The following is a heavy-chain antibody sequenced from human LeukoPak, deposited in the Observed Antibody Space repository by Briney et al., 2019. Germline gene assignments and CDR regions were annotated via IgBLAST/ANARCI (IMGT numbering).Heavy chain of an antibody. Sequence: GGSLRLSCLASGFTFISYPMYWVRQAPGKGLEYVSVITTNGGTTLYADSVKGRFTISRDNSKNTLYLQMSSLRAEDTAVYYCVKARGIQLWLPGDYWGQGTLVIVSS. CDR2: ITTNGGTT. CDR1: GFTFISYP. J-gene: IGHJ4*02. D-gene: IGHD5-18*01. CDR3: VKARGIQLWLPGDY. V-gene: IGHV3-64D*09.